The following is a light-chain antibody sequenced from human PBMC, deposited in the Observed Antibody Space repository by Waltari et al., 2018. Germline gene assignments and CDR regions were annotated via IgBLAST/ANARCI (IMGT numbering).Light chain of an antibody. J-gene: IGKJ2*01. CDR1: QSISSY. CDR2: AAS. V-gene: IGKV1-39*01. Sequence: DIQMTQTPSSLSAYVGDRVTITCRASQSISSYLNWYQQKPGKAPKLLIYAASSLQSGVPSRFSGSGSGTDFTLTISSLQPEDFATYYCQQSYSTPLYTFGQGTKLEI. CDR3: QQSYSTPLYT.